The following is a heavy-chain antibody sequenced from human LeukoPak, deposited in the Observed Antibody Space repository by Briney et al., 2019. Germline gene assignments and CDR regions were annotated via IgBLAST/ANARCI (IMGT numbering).Heavy chain of an antibody. CDR3: ATSGYILNWFDP. CDR1: GGTFSSYA. CDR2: IIPLFGTA. V-gene: IGHV1-69*13. D-gene: IGHD3-22*01. J-gene: IGHJ5*02. Sequence: SVKVSCKASGGTFSSYAISWVRQAPGQGLEWMGGIIPLFGTANYAQKFQGRVTITADESTSTAYMELSSLRSEDTAVYYCATSGYILNWFDPWGQGTLVTVSS.